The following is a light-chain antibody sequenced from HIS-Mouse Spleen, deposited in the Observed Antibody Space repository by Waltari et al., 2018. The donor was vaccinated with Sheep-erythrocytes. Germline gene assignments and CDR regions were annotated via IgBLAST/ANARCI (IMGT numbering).Light chain of an antibody. Sequence: SSELTQDPAVSVALGQTVRITCQGDSLRSYYASWFQQKPGQAPVLGIYGKNNRPSGIPDRFSCSRSGNTASLTITGAQAEDEADFYCNSRDSSGNHLGVVFGGGTKLTVL. V-gene: IGLV3-19*01. J-gene: IGLJ2*01. CDR2: GKN. CDR3: NSRDSSGNHLGVV. CDR1: SLRSYY.